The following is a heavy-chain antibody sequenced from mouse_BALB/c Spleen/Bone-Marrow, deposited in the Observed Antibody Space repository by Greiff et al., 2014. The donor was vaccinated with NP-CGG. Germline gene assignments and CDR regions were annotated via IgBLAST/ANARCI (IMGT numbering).Heavy chain of an antibody. CDR2: ISSGGSYT. V-gene: IGHV5-6*02. Sequence: DVKLQESGGDLVKPGGSLKLSCAASGFTFSSYGMSWVRQTPDKRLEWVATISSGGSYTYYPDSVKGRFTISRDNAKNTLYLQMSSLKSEDTAMYYCASGNYYAMDYWGRGTSVTVSS. CDR3: ASGNYYAMDY. J-gene: IGHJ4*01. D-gene: IGHD1-1*01. CDR1: GFTFSSYG.